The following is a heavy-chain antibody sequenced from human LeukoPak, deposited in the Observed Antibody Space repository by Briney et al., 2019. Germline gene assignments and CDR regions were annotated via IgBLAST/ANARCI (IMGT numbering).Heavy chain of an antibody. Sequence: PGGFLRLSCAASGFTFSSYAMHWVRQAPGKGLEWVAVISYDGSNKYYADSVKGRFTISRDNSKNTLYLQMNSLRAEDTAVYYCASGLPRYSLKWLSDQDYWGQGTLVTVSS. V-gene: IGHV3-30*01. CDR3: ASGLPRYSLKWLSDQDY. CDR1: GFTFSSYA. J-gene: IGHJ4*02. CDR2: ISYDGSNK. D-gene: IGHD6-13*01.